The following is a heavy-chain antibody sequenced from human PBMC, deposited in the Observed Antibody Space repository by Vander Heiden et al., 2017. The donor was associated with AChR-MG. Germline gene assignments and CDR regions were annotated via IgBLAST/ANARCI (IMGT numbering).Heavy chain of an antibody. CDR3: ALEKWGYFDY. CDR2: IHGSGGTT. CDR1: RFNFSSHA. Sequence: EVHLLESGGGLVQPGGSLRLSCAASRFNFSSHAMSWVRQAPGRGLEWVSTIHGSGGTTFYADSVKGRFTISRDDSKSTLYLEMKSLRAEDTAVYYCALEKWGYFDYWGQGTLVTVSS. V-gene: IGHV3-23*01. J-gene: IGHJ4*02. D-gene: IGHD1-1*01.